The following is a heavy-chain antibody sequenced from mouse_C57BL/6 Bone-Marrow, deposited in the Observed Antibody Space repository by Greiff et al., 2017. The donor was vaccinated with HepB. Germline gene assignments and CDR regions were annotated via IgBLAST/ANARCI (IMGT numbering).Heavy chain of an antibody. J-gene: IGHJ2*01. D-gene: IGHD3-2*02. CDR1: GYTFTSYW. CDR2: IYPGSGST. V-gene: IGHV1-55*01. Sequence: QVQLQQPGAELVKPGASVKMSCKASGYTFTSYWITWVKQRPGQGLEWIGDIYPGSGSTNYNEKFKSKATLTVDTSSSTAYMQLSSLTSEDSAVYYCAREVDRSGYDYYDYWGKGTTLTVST. CDR3: AREVDRSGYDYYDY.